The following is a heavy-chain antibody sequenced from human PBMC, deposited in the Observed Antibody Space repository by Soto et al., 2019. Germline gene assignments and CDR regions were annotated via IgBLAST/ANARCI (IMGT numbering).Heavy chain of an antibody. D-gene: IGHD2-2*01. CDR3: ARERSVGYCITTTCPKPFYYYAMDV. CDR2: IITIVGTP. J-gene: IGHJ6*02. Sequence: QVQLVQSGAEVKKPGSSLKVSCKASGGTFTNYAFSWVRQAPGQGHEWMGGIITIVGTPDYAQKFQGRVIITADESTRTVSMELNSLRSDDTAVYYCARERSVGYCITTTCPKPFYYYAMDVWGQGTTVTVSS. V-gene: IGHV1-69*12. CDR1: GGTFTNYA.